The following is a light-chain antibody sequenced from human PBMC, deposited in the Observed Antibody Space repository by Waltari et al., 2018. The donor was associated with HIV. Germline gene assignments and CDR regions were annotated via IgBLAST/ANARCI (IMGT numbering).Light chain of an antibody. CDR2: EVT. CDR1: SSDVGAYNS. Sequence: QSALTQPPSASGSPGQSVTISCTGTSSDVGAYNSVSWYQQHPGKAPKLLISEVTKRPSGVPDRFSGSKSGNTASLTVSGLQAEDEADFYCSSYAGSNNYVFGTGTKVTVL. J-gene: IGLJ1*01. V-gene: IGLV2-8*01. CDR3: SSYAGSNNYV.